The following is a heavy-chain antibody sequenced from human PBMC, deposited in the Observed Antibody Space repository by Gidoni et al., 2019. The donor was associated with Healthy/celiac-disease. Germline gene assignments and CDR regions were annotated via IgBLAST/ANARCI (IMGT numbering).Heavy chain of an antibody. Sequence: QVQLVQSGAEVKKPGASVKVSCKASGVPFSSYDISWVRQAPGQGLEWMGGIIPIFGTANYAQKFHGRVTITADESTSTAYMELSSLRSEDTAVYYCARQIAGYSSGWYYWGQGTLVTVSS. J-gene: IGHJ4*02. CDR2: IIPIFGTA. CDR3: ARQIAGYSSGWYY. V-gene: IGHV1-69*01. D-gene: IGHD6-19*01. CDR1: GVPFSSYD.